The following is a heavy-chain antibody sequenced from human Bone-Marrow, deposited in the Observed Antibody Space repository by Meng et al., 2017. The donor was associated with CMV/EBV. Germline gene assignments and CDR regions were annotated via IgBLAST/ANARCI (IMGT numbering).Heavy chain of an antibody. D-gene: IGHD6-6*01. CDR2: IRSKAYGGTT. V-gene: IGHV3-49*04. CDR3: TRDRAARRSRYYGMDV. Sequence: GGSLRLSCTASGFTFGDYAMSWVRQAPGKGLEWVGFIRSKAYGGTTEYAASVKGRFTISRDDSKSIAYLQMNSLKTEDTAVYYCTRDRAARRSRYYGMDVWGQGTTVTSP. CDR1: GFTFGDYA. J-gene: IGHJ6*02.